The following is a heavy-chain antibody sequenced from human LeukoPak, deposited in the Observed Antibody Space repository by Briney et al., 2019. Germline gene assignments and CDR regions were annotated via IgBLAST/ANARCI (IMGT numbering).Heavy chain of an antibody. D-gene: IGHD2-15*01. Sequence: VASVKVSCKASGGTFSSYAISWVRQAPGQGLEWMGGIIPIFGTANYAQKFQGRVTITADESTSTAYMELSSLRSEDTAVYYCAGGYCSGGSCQSVDWFDPWGQGILVTVSS. J-gene: IGHJ5*02. CDR2: IIPIFGTA. CDR3: AGGYCSGGSCQSVDWFDP. CDR1: GGTFSSYA. V-gene: IGHV1-69*13.